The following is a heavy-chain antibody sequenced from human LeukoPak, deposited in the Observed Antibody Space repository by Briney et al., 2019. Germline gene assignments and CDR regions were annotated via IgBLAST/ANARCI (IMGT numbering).Heavy chain of an antibody. Sequence: ASVKVSCKASGYTFSGYYMHWVRQAPGQGLEWMGWMNPYSANTGYAQNFQGRITITTNTSISTAYMELSSLRSEDTAVYYCARSQQLVLRSPLDPWGQGTLVTVSS. D-gene: IGHD6-13*01. CDR1: GYTFSGYY. J-gene: IGHJ5*02. CDR3: ARSQQLVLRSPLDP. V-gene: IGHV1-8*03. CDR2: MNPYSANT.